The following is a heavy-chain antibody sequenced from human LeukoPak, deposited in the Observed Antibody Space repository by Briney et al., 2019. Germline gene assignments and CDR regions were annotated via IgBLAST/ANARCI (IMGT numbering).Heavy chain of an antibody. CDR2: IYYSGST. CDR3: ARVYLATLDY. J-gene: IGHJ4*02. CDR1: GGSISSYY. D-gene: IGHD5-12*01. V-gene: IGHV4-59*01. Sequence: PSETLSLTCTVSGGSISSYYWSWIRQPPGKGLEWIGYIYYSGSTNYNPSLKSRVTISADTSKNQFSLKLSSVTAADTAVYYCARVYLATLDYWGQGTLVTVSS.